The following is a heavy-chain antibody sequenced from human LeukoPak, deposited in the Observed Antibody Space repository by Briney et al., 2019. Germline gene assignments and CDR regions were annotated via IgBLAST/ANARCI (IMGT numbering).Heavy chain of an antibody. J-gene: IGHJ4*02. V-gene: IGHV4-34*01. Sequence: SETLSLTCAAYGGSFSGYYWSWIRQPPGKGLEWIGEINHSGSTNYNPSLKSRVTISVDTSKNQFSLKLSSVTAADTAVYYCASRGYGPGSSYWGQGTLVTVSS. CDR2: INHSGST. CDR1: GGSFSGYY. CDR3: ASRGYGPGSSY. D-gene: IGHD3-10*01.